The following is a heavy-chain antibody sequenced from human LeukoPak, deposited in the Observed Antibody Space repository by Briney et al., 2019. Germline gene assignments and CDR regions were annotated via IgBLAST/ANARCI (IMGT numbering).Heavy chain of an antibody. D-gene: IGHD3-10*01. CDR3: ATLRGGH. J-gene: IGHJ4*02. V-gene: IGHV3-48*01. CDR2: IGGINGTI. Sequence: PGGSLRLSCAASGFTFSLYSMTWVRQAPGKGLEWISYIGGINGTIKYADSVKGRFTISRDNAKNSLFLQMDSLRAEDTAVYFCATLRGGHWGQGTLVTVSP. CDR1: GFTFSLYS.